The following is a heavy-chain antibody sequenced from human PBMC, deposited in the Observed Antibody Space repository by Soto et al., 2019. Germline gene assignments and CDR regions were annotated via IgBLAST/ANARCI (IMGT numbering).Heavy chain of an antibody. D-gene: IGHD6-19*01. Sequence: EVQLVESGGGLVQPGGSLRVSCAASGFTFSSYWMHWVRQAPGKGLVWVSRINSDGSSTSYADSVKGRFTISRDNAKNTLYLQMYSLRAEDTAISYCARRGAVAGLHYWGQGTPVTVSS. CDR3: ARRGAVAGLHY. CDR1: GFTFSSYW. V-gene: IGHV3-74*01. J-gene: IGHJ4*02. CDR2: INSDGSST.